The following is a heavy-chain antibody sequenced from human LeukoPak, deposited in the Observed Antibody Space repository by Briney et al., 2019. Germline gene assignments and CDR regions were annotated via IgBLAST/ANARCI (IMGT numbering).Heavy chain of an antibody. D-gene: IGHD3-3*01. CDR1: GYTFTSYG. Sequence: ASVTVSCKASGYTFTSYGISWVRQAPGQGLEWMGWISAYNGNTNYAQKLQGRVTMTTDTSTSTAYMELRSLRSDDTAVYYCARDRYYDFWSGSSRSYYYYYMDVWGKGTTVTVSS. CDR3: ARDRYYDFWSGSSRSYYYYYMDV. CDR2: ISAYNGNT. V-gene: IGHV1-18*01. J-gene: IGHJ6*03.